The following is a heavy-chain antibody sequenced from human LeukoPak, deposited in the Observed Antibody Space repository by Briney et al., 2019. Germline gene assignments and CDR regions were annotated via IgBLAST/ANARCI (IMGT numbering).Heavy chain of an antibody. CDR2: ISYDGSNK. CDR1: GFTFSSYA. Sequence: QPGRSLRLSCAASGFTFSSYAMHWVRQAPGKGLEWVAVISYDGSNKYYADSVKGRFTISRDNSKNTLYLQMNSLRAEDTAVYYCARVGGPDYYDSSAYWDDAFDIWGQGTMVTVSS. V-gene: IGHV3-30*04. D-gene: IGHD3-22*01. J-gene: IGHJ3*02. CDR3: ARVGGPDYYDSSAYWDDAFDI.